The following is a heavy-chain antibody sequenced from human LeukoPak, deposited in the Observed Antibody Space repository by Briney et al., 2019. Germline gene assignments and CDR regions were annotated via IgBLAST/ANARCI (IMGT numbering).Heavy chain of an antibody. J-gene: IGHJ5*02. CDR2: IKSKTDGGTT. D-gene: IGHD4-11*01. CDR3: TTDRVTGDWFDP. CDR1: GFSFGSSA. Sequence: PGGSLRLSCAASGFSFGSSAMSWVRQAPGKGLEWVGRIKSKTDGGTTDYAAPVKGRFTISRDDSKNTLYLQMNSLKTEDTAVYYCTTDRVTGDWFDPWGQGTLVTVSS. V-gene: IGHV3-15*01.